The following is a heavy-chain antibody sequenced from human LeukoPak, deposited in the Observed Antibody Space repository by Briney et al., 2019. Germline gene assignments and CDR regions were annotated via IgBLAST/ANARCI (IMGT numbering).Heavy chain of an antibody. Sequence: GASVKVSCKASGYTFTGYYIHWVRQAPGQGLDWMGWINPNSGGTNYAQKFQGRVTMTRDTSISTAYMEVSRLRSDDTAVYSCARAWGGYDSYYFDYWGQGTLVTVSS. CDR1: GYTFTGYY. D-gene: IGHD3-22*01. CDR3: ARAWGGYDSYYFDY. J-gene: IGHJ4*02. V-gene: IGHV1-2*02. CDR2: INPNSGGT.